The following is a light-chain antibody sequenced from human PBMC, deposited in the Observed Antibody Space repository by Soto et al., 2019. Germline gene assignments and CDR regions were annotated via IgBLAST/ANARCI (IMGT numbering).Light chain of an antibody. Sequence: QSALTQPASVSGSPGQSITISCTGTSSDVGGYNYVSWYQQHPGKAPKLMIYEVSHWPSGVSNRFSGSKSGNTASLTISGLQAEDEADYYCSSYTSSSTVVFGGGTQLTVL. J-gene: IGLJ2*01. V-gene: IGLV2-14*01. CDR2: EVS. CDR3: SSYTSSSTVV. CDR1: SSDVGGYNY.